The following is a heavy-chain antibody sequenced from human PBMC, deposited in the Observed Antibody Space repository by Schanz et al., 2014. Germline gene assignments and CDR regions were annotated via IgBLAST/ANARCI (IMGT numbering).Heavy chain of an antibody. V-gene: IGHV3-48*01. Sequence: EVQLVESGGGLVQPGGSLRLSCAASGFTFSSYSMNWVRQAPGKGLEWVSYVSRSTPDIYYADSVKGRFTMSRDNAKNRVFLQMNNLRAEDAAVYYCVRVSFADPRLYRGMDRDIDYWGQGTLVTVSS. CDR3: VRVSFADPRLYRGMDRDIDY. D-gene: IGHD5-18*01. CDR1: GFTFSSYS. J-gene: IGHJ4*02. CDR2: VSRSTPDI.